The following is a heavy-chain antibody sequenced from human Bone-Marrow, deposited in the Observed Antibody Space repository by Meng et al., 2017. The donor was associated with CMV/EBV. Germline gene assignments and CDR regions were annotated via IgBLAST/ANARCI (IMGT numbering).Heavy chain of an antibody. CDR2: IDPSGDNT. V-gene: IGHV1-46*01. J-gene: IGHJ4*02. D-gene: IGHD6-19*01. CDR1: GYTFIDYY. CDR3: ARLTYSSRWSGDY. Sequence: ASVKVSCKASGYTFIDYYLHWVRQAPGQGLEWMGIIDPSGDNTRYAQKFQDRVTMTRDTSTSTVYLELSRLTSDDTAVYYCARLTYSSRWSGDYWGQGTLVTVSS.